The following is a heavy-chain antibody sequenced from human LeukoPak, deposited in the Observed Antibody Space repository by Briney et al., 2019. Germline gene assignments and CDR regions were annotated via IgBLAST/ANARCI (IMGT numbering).Heavy chain of an antibody. J-gene: IGHJ3*02. CDR1: GFGFNSFE. V-gene: IGHV3-48*03. D-gene: IGHD3-3*01. CDR3: AREWRAYYDPSMERRNAFDI. CDR2: ISMSGSSI. Sequence: PGGSLRLTCTASGFGFNSFEMNWVRQAPGKGLEWVSYISMSGSSIYYADCVKGRFTISRDNAQKSLYLQMDSLRVEDTAVYYCAREWRAYYDPSMERRNAFDIWGQGTMVTVSS.